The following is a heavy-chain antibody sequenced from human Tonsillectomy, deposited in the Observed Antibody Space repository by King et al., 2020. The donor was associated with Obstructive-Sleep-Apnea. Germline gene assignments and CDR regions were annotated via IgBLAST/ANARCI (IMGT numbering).Heavy chain of an antibody. V-gene: IGHV4-39*07. D-gene: IGHD3/OR15-3a*01. CDR2: IYYSGST. CDR1: GASISSSRYY. J-gene: IGHJ3*01. CDR3: AGGLDILGDDAFHF. Sequence: QLQESGPGLVKPSETLSLTCTVSGASISSSRYYWGWIRQPPGKGLEWIGNIYYSGSTYYNPSLKSRVTISVDTSKNQFSLKLNSVTAADTAVHYCAGGLDILGDDAFHFWGQGTKVTVSS.